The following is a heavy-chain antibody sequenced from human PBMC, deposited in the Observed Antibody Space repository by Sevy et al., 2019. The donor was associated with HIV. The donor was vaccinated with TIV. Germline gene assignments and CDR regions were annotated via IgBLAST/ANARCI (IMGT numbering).Heavy chain of an antibody. V-gene: IGHV3-30*04. Sequence: GGSLRLSCTASGFTFSTYAMYWVRQAPGKGLEWVAVISDDGNNKDYADSVKGRFTVSRDNSKNTLYLQMYSLGAEDTAVYYCASHYYDTTGYYYPLDYWGQGTLVTVS. CDR3: ASHYYDTTGYYYPLDY. J-gene: IGHJ4*02. CDR1: GFTFSTYA. D-gene: IGHD3-22*01. CDR2: ISDDGNNK.